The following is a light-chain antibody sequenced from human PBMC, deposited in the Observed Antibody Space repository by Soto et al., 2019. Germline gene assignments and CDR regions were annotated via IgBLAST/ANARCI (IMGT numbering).Light chain of an antibody. V-gene: IGKV1-39*01. J-gene: IGKJ1*01. CDR1: QSISTY. Sequence: IQMTQSPSTLSASVGDRVTITCRASQSISTYLNWYQQKPEKAPKHLIYDAASRLNGGPARFSGSGSGTEFTLTIISLQPEDFAAYYCQQNYSSPETFGQGTKVDI. CDR3: QQNYSSPET. CDR2: DAA.